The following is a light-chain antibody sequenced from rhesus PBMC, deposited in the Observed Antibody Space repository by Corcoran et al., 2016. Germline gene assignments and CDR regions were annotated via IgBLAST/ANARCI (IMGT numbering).Light chain of an antibody. CDR1: KTISRY. CDR2: GAS. Sequence: DIQMTQSPSSLSASLGDRVTITCRASKTISRYLAWYQQKQGKFSKLLIYGASTLQSGVPSRFSVSGSGTDFTLTISSLQPEDSATYYCQQHNSHPPTFGQGTKVEIK. V-gene: IGKV1-44*03. J-gene: IGKJ1*01. CDR3: QQHNSHPPT.